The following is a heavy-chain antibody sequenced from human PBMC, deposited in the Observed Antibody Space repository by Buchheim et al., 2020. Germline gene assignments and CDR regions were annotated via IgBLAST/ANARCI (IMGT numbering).Heavy chain of an antibody. CDR3: ARDPRYQWFVELTNTFYYYYYGMDV. CDR2: INPNSGGT. V-gene: IGHV1-2*02. D-gene: IGHD3-10*01. J-gene: IGHJ6*02. Sequence: QVQLVQSGAEVKKPGASVKVSCKASGYTFTGYYMHWVRQAPGQGLEWMGWINPNSGGTNYAQKFQGRVTMTRDTSISTAYMELSRLRSDDTAVYYCARDPRYQWFVELTNTFYYYYYGMDVWGQGTT. CDR1: GYTFTGYY.